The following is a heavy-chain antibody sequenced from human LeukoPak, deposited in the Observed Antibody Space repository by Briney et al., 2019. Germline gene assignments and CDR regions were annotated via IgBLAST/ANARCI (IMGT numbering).Heavy chain of an antibody. D-gene: IGHD3-16*01. CDR2: IYYSGST. V-gene: IGHV4-61*01. Sequence: SETLSLTCTVSGGSVSSGSHYWSWIRQPPGKGLEWIGYIYYSGSTNYNPSLKSRVTISVDTSKNQFSLKLSSVTAGDTAVYYCAREGGYYIDYWGQGTLVTVSS. CDR1: GGSVSSGSHY. CDR3: AREGGYYIDY. J-gene: IGHJ4*02.